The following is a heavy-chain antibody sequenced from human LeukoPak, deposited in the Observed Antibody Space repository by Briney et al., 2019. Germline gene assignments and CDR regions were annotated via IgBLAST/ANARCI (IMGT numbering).Heavy chain of an antibody. Sequence: ASVKVSCKASGYSFNSQGMNWVRQAPGQGLEWMGWINTDSGNPTYAQDFKGRFVFSLDTSVSTAYLQISILKPEDTAVYYCASMGSYSFDYWGQGTLVTVSS. J-gene: IGHJ4*02. CDR1: GYSFNSQG. D-gene: IGHD2-21*01. CDR3: ASMGSYSFDY. CDR2: INTDSGNP. V-gene: IGHV7-4-1*02.